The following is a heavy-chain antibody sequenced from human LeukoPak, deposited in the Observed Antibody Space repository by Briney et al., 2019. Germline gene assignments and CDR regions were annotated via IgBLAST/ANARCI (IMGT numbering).Heavy chain of an antibody. J-gene: IGHJ5*02. CDR3: ARRYCSSTNCYTPGFDP. V-gene: IGHV1-2*02. CDR2: INPSSGGT. D-gene: IGHD2-2*02. Sequence: ASVKVSCKASGYTLTGYYIHWVRQAPGQGLEWMGWINPSSGGTNYAQEFQGRVTMTRDTSISTAYMELSSLRSDDTAVYYCARRYCSSTNCYTPGFDPWGQGTLVTVSS. CDR1: GYTLTGYY.